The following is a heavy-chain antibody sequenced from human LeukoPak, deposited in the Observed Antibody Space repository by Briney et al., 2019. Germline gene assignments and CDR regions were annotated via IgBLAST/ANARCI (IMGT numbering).Heavy chain of an antibody. CDR2: IVPFLDMT. D-gene: IGHD3-22*01. J-gene: IGHJ5*02. CDR3: ARADSSGYPAAP. V-gene: IGHV1-69*04. Sequence: SVKVSCKASGAPFRNYALTWVRQAPGQGLEWMGRIVPFLDMTDYAQKFQGRVTFSADKSTRTAYMEVTSLRSDDTAVYYCARADSSGYPAAPWGQGTLVTVSS. CDR1: GAPFRNYA.